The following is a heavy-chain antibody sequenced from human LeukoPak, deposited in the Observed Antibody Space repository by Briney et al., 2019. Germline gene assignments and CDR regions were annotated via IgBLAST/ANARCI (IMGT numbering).Heavy chain of an antibody. Sequence: GGSLRLSCAASGFTFSSYAMHWVRQAPGKGLEWVAVISYDGRNKYDADSVKGRFTISRDNSKNTLDLQMNSLRAEDTAVYYCAAAPDYYDPKFDYWGQGTLVTVSS. V-gene: IGHV3-30*04. J-gene: IGHJ4*02. CDR3: AAAPDYYDPKFDY. D-gene: IGHD3-22*01. CDR2: ISYDGRNK. CDR1: GFTFSSYA.